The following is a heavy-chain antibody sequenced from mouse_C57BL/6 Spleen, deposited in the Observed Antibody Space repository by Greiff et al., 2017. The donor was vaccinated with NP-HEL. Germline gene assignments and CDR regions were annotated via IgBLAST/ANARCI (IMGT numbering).Heavy chain of an antibody. CDR2: INPNNGGT. V-gene: IGHV1-22*01. CDR3: AREGYGVITTYFDY. Sequence: VQLQQSGPELVKPGASVKMSCKASGYTFTDYNMHWVKQSHGKSLEWIGYINPNNGGTSYNQKFKGKATLTVNKSSSTAYMELRSLTSEESAVYYCAREGYGVITTYFDYWGQGTTLTVSS. CDR1: GYTFTDYN. D-gene: IGHD1-1*01. J-gene: IGHJ2*01.